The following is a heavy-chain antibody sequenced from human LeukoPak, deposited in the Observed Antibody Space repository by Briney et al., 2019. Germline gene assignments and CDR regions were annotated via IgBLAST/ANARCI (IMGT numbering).Heavy chain of an antibody. CDR1: GFTFSSYG. CDR2: ISYDGSNK. CDR3: AKARPYYYDSSGSSAFDY. Sequence: GRPLRLSCAASGFTFSSYGMHWVRQAPGKGLEWVAVISYDGSNKYYADSVKGRFTISRDNSKNTLYLQMNSLRAEDTAVYYCAKARPYYYDSSGSSAFDYWGQGTLVTVSS. D-gene: IGHD3-22*01. V-gene: IGHV3-30*18. J-gene: IGHJ4*02.